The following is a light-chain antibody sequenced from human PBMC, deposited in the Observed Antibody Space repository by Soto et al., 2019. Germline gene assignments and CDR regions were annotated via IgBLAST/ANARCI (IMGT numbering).Light chain of an antibody. CDR3: QKYNSDPWT. Sequence: DIQMTQSPSTLSTSVGDRVTITCRASHSISSWLAWYQHKPGKAPKLLIYKTSSLESGVPSRFSGSGSGTEFTLTISSLQPDDFATYYCQKYNSDPWTFGQGTKVEIK. V-gene: IGKV1-5*03. CDR2: KTS. CDR1: HSISSW. J-gene: IGKJ1*01.